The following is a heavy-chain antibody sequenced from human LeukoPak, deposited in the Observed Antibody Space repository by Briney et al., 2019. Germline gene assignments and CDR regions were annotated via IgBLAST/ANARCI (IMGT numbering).Heavy chain of an antibody. CDR3: ATVFKGSSLQDY. D-gene: IGHD3-10*01. Sequence: GGSLRLSCTVSGFTITNNWMYWVRHGPGRGLVWVSRIKMDERSAVYADSVKGRFIISRDNAKNTVYLQMNSLRADDTAVYYCATVFKGSSLQDYWGQGTRVTVSS. CDR1: GFTITNNW. J-gene: IGHJ4*02. V-gene: IGHV3-74*03. CDR2: IKMDERSA.